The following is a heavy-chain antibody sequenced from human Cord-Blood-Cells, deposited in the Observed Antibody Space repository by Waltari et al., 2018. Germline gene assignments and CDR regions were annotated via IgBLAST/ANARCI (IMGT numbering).Heavy chain of an antibody. V-gene: IGHV4-61*01. CDR3: ARDSAAGIVDY. D-gene: IGHD6-13*01. CDR1: GGSVSSGSYY. J-gene: IGHJ4*02. Sequence: QVQLQESGPGLVKPSETLSLTCTVSGGSVSSGSYYWSWIRQPPGKGLEWIGYIYYSGSTNYNPSRKSRVTISVDTAKNQFSLKLSSVTAADTAVYYCARDSAAGIVDYWGQGTLVTISS. CDR2: IYYSGST.